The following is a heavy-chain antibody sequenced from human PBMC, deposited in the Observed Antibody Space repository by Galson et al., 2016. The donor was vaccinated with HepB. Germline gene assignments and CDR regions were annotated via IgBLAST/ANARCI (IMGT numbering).Heavy chain of an antibody. V-gene: IGHV3-7*01. CDR3: MSGYTSGI. CDR2: INYDGSGK. CDR1: GFTFTAYW. J-gene: IGHJ3*02. D-gene: IGHD6-13*01. Sequence: SLRLSCAASGFTFTAYWMTWVRQAPGKGLEWVANINYDGSGKYYVDSAKGRFTISRDNAQNSVFLQMNSLRVEDTAKYFCMSGYTSGIWGQGTMVTVSS.